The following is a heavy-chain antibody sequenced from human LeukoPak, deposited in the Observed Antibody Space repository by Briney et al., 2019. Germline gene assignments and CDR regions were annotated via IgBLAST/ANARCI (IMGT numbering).Heavy chain of an antibody. V-gene: IGHV1-2*02. CDR2: INPDSGGT. D-gene: IGHD1-14*01. J-gene: IGHJ6*02. Sequence: GASVKVSCKASGYTFTGYYMHWVRQAPGQGLEWMGWINPDSGGTNYAQNFQGRVTMTRDTSLSTAYMELSRLISDDAATYYCARDNPRAADGTYGMGVWGQGTTVTVSS. CDR1: GYTFTGYY. CDR3: ARDNPRAADGTYGMGV.